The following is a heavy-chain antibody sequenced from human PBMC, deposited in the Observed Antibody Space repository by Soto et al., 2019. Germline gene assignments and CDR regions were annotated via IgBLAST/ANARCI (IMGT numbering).Heavy chain of an antibody. CDR3: VRDYDDSSGYPFDY. Sequence: ASVKVSCKASGYTFSIYGIGWVRQAPGQGLEWMGWISAYNGNTNYAQKLQGRVTMTTDTSTSTANMELRSLRSDDTAVYYCVRDYDDSSGYPFDYWGQGTLVTVSS. J-gene: IGHJ4*02. CDR1: GYTFSIYG. CDR2: ISAYNGNT. V-gene: IGHV1-18*01. D-gene: IGHD3-22*01.